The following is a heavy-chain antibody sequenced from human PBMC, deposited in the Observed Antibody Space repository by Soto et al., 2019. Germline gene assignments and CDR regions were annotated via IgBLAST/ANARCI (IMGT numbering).Heavy chain of an antibody. Sequence: LSLTCTVSGGSISSYYWSWIRQPPGKGLEWIGYIYYSGSTNYNPSLKSRVTISVDTSKNQFSLKLSSVTAADTAVYYCARARGDYYGSGSYYYEIDYWGQGTLVTVSS. J-gene: IGHJ4*02. D-gene: IGHD3-10*01. CDR1: GGSISSYY. V-gene: IGHV4-59*01. CDR2: IYYSGST. CDR3: ARARGDYYGSGSYYYEIDY.